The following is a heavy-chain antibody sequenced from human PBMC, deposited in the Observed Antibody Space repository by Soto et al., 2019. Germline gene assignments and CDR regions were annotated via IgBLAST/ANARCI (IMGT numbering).Heavy chain of an antibody. Sequence: GASVKVSCKASGYTFTSYGISWVRQAPGQGLEWMGWISAYNGNTNYAQKLQGRVTMTTDKSTSTAYMELRSLRSDDTAVYYCAREGTYYDFWSGYYLNPPFDYWGQGTLVTVSS. CDR3: AREGTYYDFWSGYYLNPPFDY. CDR1: GYTFTSYG. V-gene: IGHV1-18*01. CDR2: ISAYNGNT. J-gene: IGHJ4*02. D-gene: IGHD3-3*01.